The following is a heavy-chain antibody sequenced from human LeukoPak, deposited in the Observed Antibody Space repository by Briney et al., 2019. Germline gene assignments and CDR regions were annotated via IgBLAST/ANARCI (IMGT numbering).Heavy chain of an antibody. CDR2: FDPEDGET. V-gene: IGHV1-24*01. CDR3: ATGGIATPAEYFQH. CDR1: GYTLTELS. D-gene: IGHD6-13*01. J-gene: IGHJ1*01. Sequence: ASVKVSCKVSGYTLTELSMHWVRQAPGKGLEGMGGFDPEDGETIYAQKFQGRVNMTEDTSTDTAYMELSSLRSEDTAVYYCATGGIATPAEYFQHWGQGTLVTVSS.